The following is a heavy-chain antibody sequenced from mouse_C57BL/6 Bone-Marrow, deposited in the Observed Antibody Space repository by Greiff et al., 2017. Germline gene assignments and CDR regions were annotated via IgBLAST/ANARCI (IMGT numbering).Heavy chain of an antibody. Sequence: QVQLQQPGAELVKPGASVKLSCKASGYTFTSYWMHWVKQRPGRGLEWIGRIDPNSGGTKYNEKFKSKATLTVDKPSSTAYMQLSSLTSEDSAVYYSARDSNDLYYYAMDYWGQGTSVTVSS. CDR3: ARDSNDLYYYAMDY. CDR1: GYTFTSYW. V-gene: IGHV1-72*01. D-gene: IGHD2-12*01. CDR2: IDPNSGGT. J-gene: IGHJ4*01.